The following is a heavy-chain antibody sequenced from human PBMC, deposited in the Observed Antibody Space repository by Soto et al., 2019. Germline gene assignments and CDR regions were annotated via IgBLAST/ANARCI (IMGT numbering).Heavy chain of an antibody. CDR3: ARHFVAVVIKGWGY. Sequence: PSETLSLTCNLSGCSITRSNYYAEWLRQPPGKGLEWIGTTYYNGNAYYNPSLKSRVSMSVDTSKNQFSLKLVSVTAADTAVYYCARHFVAVVIKGWGYWGQGTLVTVSS. J-gene: IGHJ4*02. V-gene: IGHV4-39*01. D-gene: IGHD3-10*01. CDR1: GCSITRSNYY. CDR2: TYYNGNA.